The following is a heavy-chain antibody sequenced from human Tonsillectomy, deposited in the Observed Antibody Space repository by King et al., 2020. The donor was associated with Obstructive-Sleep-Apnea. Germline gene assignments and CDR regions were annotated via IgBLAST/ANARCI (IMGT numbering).Heavy chain of an antibody. CDR3: ARHRGVEDYGGYGDYFDY. J-gene: IGHJ4*02. CDR2: MYYSGNT. Sequence: VQLQESGPGLVKPSETLSLTCTVSGVSIRNYYWSWLWKPPGKGLEWIGYMYYSGNTNFHPSLKSRVTISADTSKIQFSLRLSSVTAADTAVYYCARHRGVEDYGGYGDYFDYWGQGTLVTVSS. D-gene: IGHD5-12*01. CDR1: GVSIRNYY. V-gene: IGHV4-59*08.